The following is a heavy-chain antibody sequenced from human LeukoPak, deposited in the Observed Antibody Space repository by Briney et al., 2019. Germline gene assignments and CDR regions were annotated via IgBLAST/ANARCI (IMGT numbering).Heavy chain of an antibody. V-gene: IGHV4-61*02. CDR2: VYTTGVT. CDR3: AREFLASRRNWVDP. D-gene: IGHD6-6*01. J-gene: IGHJ5*02. CDR1: GDSISHGTHY. Sequence: NPSETLSLTCSVSGDSISHGTHYWSWIRQSAGQGLEWIGRVYTTGVTNYNPSLKTRVTISVDPSLNQFSLNLTSVTPADTAVYYCAREFLASRRNWVDPWGQGTLVTVSS.